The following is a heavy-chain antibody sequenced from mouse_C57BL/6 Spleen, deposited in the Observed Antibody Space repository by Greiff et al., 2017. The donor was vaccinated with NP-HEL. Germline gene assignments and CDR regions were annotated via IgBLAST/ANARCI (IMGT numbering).Heavy chain of an antibody. J-gene: IGHJ1*03. CDR2: IYPGSGNT. V-gene: IGHV1-76*01. CDR1: GYTFTDYY. Sequence: VQLQQSGAELVRPGASVKLSCKASGYTFTDYYINWVKQRPGQGLEWIARIYPGSGNTYYNEKFKGKATLTAEKSSSTAYMQLSSLTSEDSAVYFCARGEYYYGSSYGYFDVWGTGTTVTVSS. CDR3: ARGEYYYGSSYGYFDV. D-gene: IGHD1-1*01.